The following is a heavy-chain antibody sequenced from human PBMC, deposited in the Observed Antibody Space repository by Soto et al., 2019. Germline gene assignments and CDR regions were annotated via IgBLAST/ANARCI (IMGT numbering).Heavy chain of an antibody. CDR1: GFSLSTSGVG. Sequence: QITLQESAPVLVRPTETLMLTCTYSGFSLSTSGVGVGWVRQPPGKALEWLAVIYWDDDKRYMPSLQNRLTITKDTSRNQVVLAMTPMLPRDTVTYYCARRLRQSGNSWDSGAFDIWGHGTVVAVS. CDR2: IYWDDDK. CDR3: ARRLRQSGNSWDSGAFDI. D-gene: IGHD1-1*01. V-gene: IGHV2-5*02. J-gene: IGHJ3*02.